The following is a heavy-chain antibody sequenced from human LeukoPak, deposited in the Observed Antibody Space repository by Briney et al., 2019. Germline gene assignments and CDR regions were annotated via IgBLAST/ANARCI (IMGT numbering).Heavy chain of an antibody. V-gene: IGHV3-30*18. Sequence: PGGSLRLSCAASGFTFSSYGMHWVRQAPGKGLEWVAVISYDGSNKYYADSVEGRFTISRDNSKNTLYLQMNSLRAEDTAVYYCAKDYDSSGYDYWGQGTLVTVSS. J-gene: IGHJ4*02. CDR2: ISYDGSNK. CDR3: AKDYDSSGYDY. D-gene: IGHD3-22*01. CDR1: GFTFSSYG.